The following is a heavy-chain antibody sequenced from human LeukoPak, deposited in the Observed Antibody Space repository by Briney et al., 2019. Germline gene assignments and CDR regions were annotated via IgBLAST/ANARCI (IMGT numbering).Heavy chain of an antibody. D-gene: IGHD3-22*01. V-gene: IGHV1-2*02. CDR1: GYTFTGYY. CDR2: INPNSGGT. CDR3: ARDLKSYDSSFSLY. Sequence: ASVKVSCKASGYTFTGYYMHWVRQAPGQGLEWMGWINPNSGGTNYAQKFQGRVTMTRDTSISTVYMELSRLRSDDTAVYYCARDLKSYDSSFSLYWGQGTLVTVSS. J-gene: IGHJ4*02.